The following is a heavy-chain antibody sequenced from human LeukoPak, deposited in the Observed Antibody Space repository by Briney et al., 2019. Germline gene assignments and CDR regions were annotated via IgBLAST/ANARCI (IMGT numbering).Heavy chain of an antibody. CDR3: AKGSSGYFADL. CDR2: ISNDGGGT. D-gene: IGHD3-22*01. CDR1: GFIFNNYG. V-gene: IGHV3-23*01. J-gene: IGHJ5*02. Sequence: GGSLRLSCAASGFIFNNYGLIWVRQAPGKGLEWVSAISNDGGGTQYADFVEGRFTISKDNSKNTLFLQMSSLRAEDTALYYCAKGSSGYFADLWGQGTLVTVSS.